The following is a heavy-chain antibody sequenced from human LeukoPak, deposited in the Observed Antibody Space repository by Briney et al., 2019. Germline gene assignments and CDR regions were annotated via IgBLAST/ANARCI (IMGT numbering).Heavy chain of an antibody. V-gene: IGHV1-69*04. CDR3: ARQHTMIVVGREDY. Sequence: ASVKVSCKASGGTFSSYAISWVRQAPGQGLEWMGRIIPILGIANYAQKFQGRVTVTADKSTSTAYMELSSLRSEDTAVYYCARQHTMIVVGREDYWGQGTLVTVSS. CDR1: GGTFSSYA. CDR2: IIPILGIA. J-gene: IGHJ4*02. D-gene: IGHD3-22*01.